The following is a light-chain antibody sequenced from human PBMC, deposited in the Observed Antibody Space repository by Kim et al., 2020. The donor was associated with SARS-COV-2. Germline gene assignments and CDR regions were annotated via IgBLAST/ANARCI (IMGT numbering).Light chain of an antibody. CDR1: QGVGTS. CDR3: HQRSDWPLT. Sequence: EIVLTQSPATLSLSPGERASLSCRASQGVGTSLVWYQQKVGQAPRLLIYDASKRATDIPAKFSGSGSGTDFTLTISNLESEDFAVYYCHQRSDWPLTFGGGTKVDIK. J-gene: IGKJ4*01. CDR2: DAS. V-gene: IGKV3-11*01.